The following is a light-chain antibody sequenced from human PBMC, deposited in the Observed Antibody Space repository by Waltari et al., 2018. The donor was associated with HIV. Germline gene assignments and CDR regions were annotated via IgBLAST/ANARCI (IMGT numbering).Light chain of an antibody. CDR3: QQYGSSPRT. CDR1: QSIGNN. Sequence: DIQMTQSPPSLSASVGDRVSITCRASQSIGNNLIWYQQRPGKAPKLLIYGAYSLQSGVPSRFSGSGSGTDFTLSISRLEPEDFAVYYCQQYGSSPRTFGQGTRLEI. CDR2: GAY. J-gene: IGKJ5*01. V-gene: IGKV1-39*01.